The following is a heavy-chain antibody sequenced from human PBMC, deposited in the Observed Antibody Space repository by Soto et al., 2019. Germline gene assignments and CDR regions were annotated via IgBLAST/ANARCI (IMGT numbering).Heavy chain of an antibody. D-gene: IGHD7-27*01. CDR2: IWYDGSNK. Sequence: GGSLRLSCAASGFTFSSYGMHWVRQAPGKGLEWVAVIWYDGSNKYYADSVKGRFTISRDNSKNTLYLQMNSLRAEDTAVYYCAREAAYLGKHNWFDPWGQGTLVTVSS. CDR3: AREAAYLGKHNWFDP. J-gene: IGHJ5*02. CDR1: GFTFSSYG. V-gene: IGHV3-33*01.